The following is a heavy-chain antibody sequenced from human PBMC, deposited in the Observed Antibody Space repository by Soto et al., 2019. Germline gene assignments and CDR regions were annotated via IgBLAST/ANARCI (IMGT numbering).Heavy chain of an antibody. D-gene: IGHD5-18*01. CDR2: IYYSGST. Sequence: PSETLSLTCTVSGGSISSGDYYWSWIRQPPRKGLEWIGYIYYSGSTYYNPSLKSRVTISVDTSKNQFSLKLSSVTAADTAVYYCARVDTAMAFDYWGQGTLVTVSS. V-gene: IGHV4-30-4*01. CDR3: ARVDTAMAFDY. J-gene: IGHJ4*02. CDR1: GGSISSGDYY.